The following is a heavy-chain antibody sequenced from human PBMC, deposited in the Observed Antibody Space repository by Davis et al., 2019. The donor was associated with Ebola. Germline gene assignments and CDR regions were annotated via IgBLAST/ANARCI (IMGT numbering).Heavy chain of an antibody. Sequence: SVKVSCKASGYTFTSYGISWVRQAPGQGLEWMGWIIPILAITNYAQKFQGRFTITAHKSTSTAYMELSSLRSEDTAVYYCATRREGYTWAEEYWGQGTLVTVSS. CDR2: IIPILAIT. J-gene: IGHJ4*02. D-gene: IGHD5-24*01. CDR3: ATRREGYTWAEEY. CDR1: GYTFTSYG. V-gene: IGHV1-69*10.